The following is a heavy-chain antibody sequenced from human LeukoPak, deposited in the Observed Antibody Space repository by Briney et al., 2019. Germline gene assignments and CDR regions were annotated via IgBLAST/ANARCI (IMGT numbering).Heavy chain of an antibody. V-gene: IGHV3-7*01. CDR2: IKQDGSEK. CDR3: ARTRWLDY. D-gene: IGHD2-15*01. CDR1: GFNFTNAW. J-gene: IGHJ4*02. Sequence: GGSLGLSCAASGFNFTNAWMHWIRQAPGKGLEWVANIKQDGSEKYYVDSVKGRFTISRDNAKNSLFLQMNSLRVEDTAVYYCARTRWLDYWGQGTLVTVSS.